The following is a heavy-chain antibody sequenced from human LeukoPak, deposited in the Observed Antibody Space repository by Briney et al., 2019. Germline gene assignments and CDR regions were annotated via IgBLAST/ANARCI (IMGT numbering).Heavy chain of an antibody. CDR2: IYYSGST. V-gene: IGHV4-59*01. J-gene: IGHJ4*02. CDR1: GGSISSYY. D-gene: IGHD6-13*01. Sequence: SETLSLTCTVSGGSISSYYWSWVRQPPGKGLEWIGYIYYSGSTNYNPSLKSRVTISVDTSKNQFSLKLSSVTAADTAVYYCARSYSSSWYFDYWGQGTLVTVSS. CDR3: ARSYSSSWYFDY.